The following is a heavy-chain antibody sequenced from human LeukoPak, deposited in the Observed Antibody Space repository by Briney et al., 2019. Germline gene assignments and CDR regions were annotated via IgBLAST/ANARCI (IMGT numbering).Heavy chain of an antibody. J-gene: IGHJ5*02. Sequence: SETLSLTCAVYGGSFSGYSWSWIRQPPGKGLEWIGYIYYSGSTNYNPSLKSRVTISVDTSKNQFSLKLSSVTAADTAVYYCARWGTYASTSNWFDPWGQGTLVTVSS. CDR1: GGSFSGYS. V-gene: IGHV4-59*12. CDR3: ARWGTYASTSNWFDP. D-gene: IGHD2-2*01. CDR2: IYYSGST.